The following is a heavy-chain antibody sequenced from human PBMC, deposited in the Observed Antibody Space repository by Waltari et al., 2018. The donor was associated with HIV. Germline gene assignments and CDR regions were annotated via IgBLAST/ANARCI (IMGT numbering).Heavy chain of an antibody. Sequence: EVQLVESGGGLVQPGGSLRLSCAASGSTFSRYAMNWVRQAPGKGLEWVSYIGFSSSNIRYADSVKGRFTISRDNAKNSLFLQMDSLRAEDTAVYYCARDPSYGSSWYYYVDYWGQGTLVTVSS. CDR3: ARDPSYGSSWYYYVDY. V-gene: IGHV3-48*04. D-gene: IGHD6-13*01. CDR1: GSTFSRYA. J-gene: IGHJ4*02. CDR2: IGFSSSNI.